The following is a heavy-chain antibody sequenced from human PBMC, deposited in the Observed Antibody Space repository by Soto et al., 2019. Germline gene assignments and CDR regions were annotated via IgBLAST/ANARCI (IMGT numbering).Heavy chain of an antibody. Sequence: QLQLQESAPGLVKPSQTLSLTCTVSGGSISSGGSYWSWIRQSPGKGLEWIGYIYYSGTTYNNPSLKRRVSMSLDTSNNQFSRKLSSVTPADATIDYGASGHCFSGSCSYLDPWGRGTLVTVSS. CDR3: ASGHCFSGSCSYLDP. J-gene: IGHJ2*01. D-gene: IGHD2-2*01. CDR1: GGSISSGGSY. CDR2: IYYSGTT. V-gene: IGHV4-31*03.